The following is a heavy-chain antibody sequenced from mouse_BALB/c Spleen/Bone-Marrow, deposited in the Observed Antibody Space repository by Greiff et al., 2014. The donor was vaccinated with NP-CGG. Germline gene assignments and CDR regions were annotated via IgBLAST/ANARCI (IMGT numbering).Heavy chain of an antibody. CDR2: IDPSTGYT. V-gene: IGHV1-7*01. D-gene: IGHD2-3*01. CDR3: ARGGIYDGYSY. Sequence: QVHVKQSGAELAKPRASVKMSCKASGYTFTNYWMHWVKQRPGQGLEWIGYIDPSTGYTEYNQKFKDKATLTADKSSSTAYMQLSSLTSEDSAVYCCARGGIYDGYSYWGQGTLVTVSA. CDR1: GYTFTNYW. J-gene: IGHJ3*01.